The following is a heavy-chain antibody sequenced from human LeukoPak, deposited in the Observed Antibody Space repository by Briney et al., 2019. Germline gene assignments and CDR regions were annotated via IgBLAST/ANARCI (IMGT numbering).Heavy chain of an antibody. CDR2: IYTSGST. CDR1: GGSISSGSYY. D-gene: IGHD7-27*01. J-gene: IGHJ5*02. CDR3: ARGLPPREANLGNWFDP. Sequence: SETLSLTCTVSGGSISSGSYYWSRIRQPAGKGLEWIGRIYTSGSTNYNPSLKSRVTISVDTSKNQFSLKLCSVTAADTAVYYCARGLPPREANLGNWFDPWGQGTLVTVSS. V-gene: IGHV4-61*02.